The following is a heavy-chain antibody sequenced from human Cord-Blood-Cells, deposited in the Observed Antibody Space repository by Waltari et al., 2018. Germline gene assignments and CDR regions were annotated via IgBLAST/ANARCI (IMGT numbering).Heavy chain of an antibody. J-gene: IGHJ4*02. CDR3: ARRSRSGSYFDY. CDR1: GGSISSSSYY. CDR2: IYYSGST. D-gene: IGHD1-26*01. Sequence: QLQLQESGPGLVKPSETLSLTCTVSGGSISSSSYYWAWIRQPPGKGLEWIGSIYYSGSTYYNPSLKSRVTISVDTSKNQFSLKLSSVTAADTAVYYCARRSRSGSYFDYWGQGTLVTVSS. V-gene: IGHV4-39*01.